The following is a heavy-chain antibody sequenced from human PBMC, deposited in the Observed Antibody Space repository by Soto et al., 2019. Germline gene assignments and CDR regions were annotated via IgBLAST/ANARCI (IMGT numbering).Heavy chain of an antibody. CDR2: MNPNSGNT. V-gene: IGHV1-8*01. J-gene: IGHJ6*03. CDR3: ARTNYDILTGYYGSHFYYYYMDV. D-gene: IGHD3-9*01. CDR1: GYTFTSYD. Sequence: GASVKVSCKASGYTFTSYDINWVRQATGQGLEWMGWMNPNSGNTGYAQKFQGRVTMTRNTSISTAYMELSSLRSEDTAVYYCARTNYDILTGYYGSHFYYYYMDVWGKGTTVTVSS.